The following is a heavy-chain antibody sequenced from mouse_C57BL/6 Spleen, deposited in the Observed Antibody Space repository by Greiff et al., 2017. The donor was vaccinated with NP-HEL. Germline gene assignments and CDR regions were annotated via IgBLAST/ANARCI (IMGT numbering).Heavy chain of an antibody. D-gene: IGHD1-1*01. J-gene: IGHJ1*03. CDR2: INPGSGGT. Sequence: QVQLKQSGAELVRPGTSVKVSCKASGYAFTNYLIEWVKQRPGQGLEWIGVINPGSGGTNYNEKFKGKATLTADKSSSTAYMQLSSLTSEDSAVYFCAREDYYGSSYVNFDVWGTGTTVTVSS. V-gene: IGHV1-54*01. CDR3: AREDYYGSSYVNFDV. CDR1: GYAFTNYL.